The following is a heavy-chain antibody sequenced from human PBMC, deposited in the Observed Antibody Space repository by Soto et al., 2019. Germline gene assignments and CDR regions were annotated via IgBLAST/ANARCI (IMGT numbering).Heavy chain of an antibody. J-gene: IGHJ5*02. CDR2: IYYSGST. CDR3: ARGDSDYDILTGYYKTPGRPFDP. CDR1: GGSISSGGYY. V-gene: IGHV4-31*03. Sequence: PSETLSLTCTVSGGSISSGGYYWSWIRQHPGKGLEWIGYIYYSGSTYYNPSLKSRVTISVDTSKNQFSLKLSSVTAADTAVYYCARGDSDYDILTGYYKTPGRPFDPWGQGTLVTVSS. D-gene: IGHD3-9*01.